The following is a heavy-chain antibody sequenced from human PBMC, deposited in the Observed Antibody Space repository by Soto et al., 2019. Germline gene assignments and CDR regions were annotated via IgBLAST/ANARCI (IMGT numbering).Heavy chain of an antibody. CDR2: IYWNDDK. Sequence: SGPTLVNPTQTLTLTCTFSGFSLSTSGVGVGWIRQPPGKALEWLALIYWNDDKRYSPSRKSRLTITKDTSKNQVVLTMTNMDPVDTATYYCARWAKYYDFWSGYPRFFDYWGQGTLVTVSS. CDR1: GFSLSTSGVG. V-gene: IGHV2-5*01. J-gene: IGHJ4*02. D-gene: IGHD3-3*01. CDR3: ARWAKYYDFWSGYPRFFDY.